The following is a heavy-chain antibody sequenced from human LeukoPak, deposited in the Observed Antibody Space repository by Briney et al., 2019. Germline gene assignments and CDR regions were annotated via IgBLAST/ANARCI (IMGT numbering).Heavy chain of an antibody. CDR3: ARGSSWYNY. J-gene: IGHJ4*02. CDR2: IYYSGST. V-gene: IGHV4-59*08. CDR1: GGSINDYY. Sequence: SETLSLTCTVSGGSINDYYWSWIRQPPGKGLEWIGHIYYSGSTNYNPSPKSRVTISVDTSKNQFSLKLSSVTAADTAVYYCARGSSWYNYWGQGTLVTVSS. D-gene: IGHD6-13*01.